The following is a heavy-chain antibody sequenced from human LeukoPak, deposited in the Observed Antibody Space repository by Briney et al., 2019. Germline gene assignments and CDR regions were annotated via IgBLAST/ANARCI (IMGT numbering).Heavy chain of an antibody. J-gene: IGHJ4*02. V-gene: IGHV4-39*01. Sequence: PSATLSHTCTVSGGSISSSSYYWGWIRQPPGKGLEWIGSIYYSGSTYYNPSLKSRVTISVDTSKNQFSLKLSSVTAADTAVYYCASRRWAAAGIGGDLPFDYWGQGTLVTVSS. CDR3: ASRRWAAAGIGGDLPFDY. CDR2: IYYSGST. D-gene: IGHD6-13*01. CDR1: GGSISSSSYY.